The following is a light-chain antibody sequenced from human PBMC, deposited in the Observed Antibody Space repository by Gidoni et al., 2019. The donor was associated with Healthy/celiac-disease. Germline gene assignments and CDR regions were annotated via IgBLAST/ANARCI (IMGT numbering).Light chain of an antibody. CDR3: QAWDSSPV. Sequence: SYELTQPPSVSVSPGQAASITCSGDKLGDKYACWYQQTPGQSPVLVIYQDSKRPSGIPERFSGSNSGNTATLTISGTQAMDEADYYCQAWDSSPVFGGGTKLTVL. CDR2: QDS. J-gene: IGLJ2*01. CDR1: KLGDKY. V-gene: IGLV3-1*01.